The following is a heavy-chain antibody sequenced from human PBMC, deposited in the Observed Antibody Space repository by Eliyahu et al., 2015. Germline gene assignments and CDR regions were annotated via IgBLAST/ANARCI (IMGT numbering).Heavy chain of an antibody. V-gene: IGHV4-39*01. Sequence: QLQLQESGPGLVKPSETLSLTCTVSGGSIXRSSYYWGWXRQPPGKGLEWIGSIYYSGSTYYNPSLKSRVTISVDTSKNQFSLKLSSVTAADTAVYYCASSSGWYLYLSAFDIWGQGTMVTVSS. J-gene: IGHJ3*02. CDR1: GGSIXRSSYY. CDR2: IYYSGST. D-gene: IGHD6-19*01. CDR3: ASSSGWYLYLSAFDI.